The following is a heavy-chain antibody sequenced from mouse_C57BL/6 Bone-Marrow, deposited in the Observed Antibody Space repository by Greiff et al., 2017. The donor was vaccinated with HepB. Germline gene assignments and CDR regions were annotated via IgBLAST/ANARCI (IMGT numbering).Heavy chain of an antibody. J-gene: IGHJ4*01. D-gene: IGHD1-1*01. CDR2: IHPNSGST. V-gene: IGHV1-64*01. CDR3: ARETTVVAAYYAMDY. CDR1: GYTFTSYW. Sequence: VQLQQPGAELVKPGASVKLSCKASGYTFTSYWMHWVKQRPGQGLEWIGIIHPNSGSTNYNEKFKSKATLTVDKSSSTAYMQLSSLTSEDSAVYYCARETTVVAAYYAMDYWGQGTSVTVSS.